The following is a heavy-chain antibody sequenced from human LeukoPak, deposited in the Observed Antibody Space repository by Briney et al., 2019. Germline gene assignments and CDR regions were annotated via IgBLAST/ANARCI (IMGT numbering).Heavy chain of an antibody. J-gene: IGHJ4*02. CDR1: GFTFSSYA. V-gene: IGHV3-23*01. D-gene: IGHD3-22*01. CDR2: ISGSGGST. Sequence: GGSLRLSCAASGFTFSSYAMSWVRQAPGKGLEWVSAISGSGGSTYYADSVKGRFTISRDNSKNTLYLQMNSLRAEDTAVYYCAKGPEYYYDSSGYSHYWGQGTLVTVSS. CDR3: AKGPEYYYDSSGYSHY.